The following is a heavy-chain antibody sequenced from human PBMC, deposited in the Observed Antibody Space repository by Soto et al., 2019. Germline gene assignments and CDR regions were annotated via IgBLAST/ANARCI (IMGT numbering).Heavy chain of an antibody. CDR2: INAGNGNT. CDR1: GYTFSTYA. V-gene: IGHV1-3*01. Sequence: ASVKVSCKASGYTFSTYAIHWVRQAPGQRLEWMGWINAGNGNTKYSQEFQGRVTITRDTSASTVYMELNSLTSEDTSVYFCARDRLGAPAYSGQGTLVTVSS. J-gene: IGHJ4*02. CDR3: ARDRLGAPAY. D-gene: IGHD1-26*01.